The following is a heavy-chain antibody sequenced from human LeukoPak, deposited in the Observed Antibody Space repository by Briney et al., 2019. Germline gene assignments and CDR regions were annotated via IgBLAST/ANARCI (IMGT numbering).Heavy chain of an antibody. J-gene: IGHJ6*02. D-gene: IGHD6-13*01. CDR3: ARPWSSSGNQEAFNYYYYGMDV. V-gene: IGHV3-30*02. Sequence: GGSLRLSCAASGFTFSSYGMHWVRQAPGKGLEWVAFIRYDGSNKYYADSVKGRFTISRDNSKNTLYLQMNSLRAEDTAVYCCARPWSSSGNQEAFNYYYYGMDVWGQGTTVTVSS. CDR1: GFTFSSYG. CDR2: IRYDGSNK.